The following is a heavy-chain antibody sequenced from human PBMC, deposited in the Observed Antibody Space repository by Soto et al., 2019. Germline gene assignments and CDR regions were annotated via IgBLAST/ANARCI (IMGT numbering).Heavy chain of an antibody. CDR1: GFHFSDYY. V-gene: IGHV3-11*06. J-gene: IGHJ3*02. Sequence: GGSMRVSCAASGFHFSDYYMSWIRPAPGKGLEWVSYISSSSSYTNYADSVKGRFTISRDNAKNSLYLQMNSLRAEDTAVYYCARNGDGWSDYDILTGYVFGAFDIWGQGTMVTVSS. CDR2: ISSSSSYT. CDR3: ARNGDGWSDYDILTGYVFGAFDI. D-gene: IGHD3-9*01.